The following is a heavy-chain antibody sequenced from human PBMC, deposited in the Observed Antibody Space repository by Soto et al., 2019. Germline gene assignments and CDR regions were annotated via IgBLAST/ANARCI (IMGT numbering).Heavy chain of an antibody. CDR2: IYYSGST. Sequence: SETLSLTCTVSGGSISSYYWSWIRQPPGKGLEWIGYIYYSGSTNYNPSLKSRVTISVDTSKNQFSLKLSSVTAADTAVYYCAGGYSGCDLVSFSVDLCGDVTLATVS. CDR3: AGGYSGCDLVSFSVDL. V-gene: IGHV4-59*01. CDR1: GGSISSYY. J-gene: IGHJ2*01. D-gene: IGHD5-12*01.